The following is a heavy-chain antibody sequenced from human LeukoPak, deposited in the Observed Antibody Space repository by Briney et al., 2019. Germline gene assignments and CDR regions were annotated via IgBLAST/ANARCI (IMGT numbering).Heavy chain of an antibody. Sequence: GGSLRLSCAASGFTFYDYGMSWVRQSPGKGLEWVSGINWNGGSTGYADSVKGRFAISRDNAKNSLYLQMNSLRAEDTALYHCARDWRYCSGGSCYSKNWFDPWGQGTLVTVSS. CDR3: ARDWRYCSGGSCYSKNWFDP. V-gene: IGHV3-20*01. CDR1: GFTFYDYG. D-gene: IGHD2-15*01. J-gene: IGHJ5*02. CDR2: INWNGGST.